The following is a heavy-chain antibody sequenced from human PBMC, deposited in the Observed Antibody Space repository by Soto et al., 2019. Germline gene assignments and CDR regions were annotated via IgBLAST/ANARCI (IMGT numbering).Heavy chain of an antibody. CDR2: IYWSVDK. V-gene: IGHV2-5*01. J-gene: IGHJ6*02. CDR3: AHRYCSGGSCYNSMDV. D-gene: IGHD2-15*01. Sequence: CATLINPAQTLTLTCTFCGFSLSTSGVGVGWIRQPPVKALEWLALIYWSVDKRYSPSLKSRLTITKDTSNNQVVLTMTNMDPVDTATYYCAHRYCSGGSCYNSMDVWGQGTTVTVSS. CDR1: GFSLSTSGVG.